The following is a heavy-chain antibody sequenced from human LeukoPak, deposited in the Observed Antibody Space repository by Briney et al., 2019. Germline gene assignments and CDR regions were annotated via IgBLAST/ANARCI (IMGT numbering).Heavy chain of an antibody. J-gene: IGHJ4*02. CDR1: GFTFSSYW. D-gene: IGHD4-23*01. CDR3: ARGRPHGNDY. Sequence: GGSLRLSCAASGFTFSSYWMNWVRQAPGKGLVWVSRIASDGSSTTYADSVKGRFSISRDKAKNTLYLQMNSLRVEDMAVYYCARGRPHGNDYWGQGTLVTVSS. CDR2: IASDGSST. V-gene: IGHV3-74*01.